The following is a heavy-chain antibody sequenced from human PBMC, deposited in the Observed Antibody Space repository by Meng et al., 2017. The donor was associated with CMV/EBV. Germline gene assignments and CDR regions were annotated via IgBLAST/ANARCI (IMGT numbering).Heavy chain of an antibody. V-gene: IGHV1-18*01. Sequence: ASVKVSCKASGDTFTSYGISWVRQAPGQGLEWMGWISAYNGNTNYAQKLQGRVTMTTDTSTSTAYMELRSLRSDDTAVYYCARDGYCSSTSCPAGNAFDIWGQGTMVTVSS. CDR2: ISAYNGNT. J-gene: IGHJ3*02. CDR3: ARDGYCSSTSCPAGNAFDI. CDR1: GDTFTSYG. D-gene: IGHD2-2*03.